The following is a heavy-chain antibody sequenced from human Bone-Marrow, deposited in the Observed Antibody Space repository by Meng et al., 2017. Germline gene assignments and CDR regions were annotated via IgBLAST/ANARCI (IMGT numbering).Heavy chain of an antibody. V-gene: IGHV1-2*06. Sequence: QVHVGQLGAKVKKPGASVKVSCKPSGYNFPDYYIHWVRRAPGQGLEWMGRINPKSGDTHYAQRFQGRVTMTGDTSISTAYMELSGLRSDDTAVYYCAREGGSYYPDYWGQGTLVTVSS. J-gene: IGHJ4*02. CDR3: AREGGSYYPDY. CDR2: INPKSGDT. D-gene: IGHD1-26*01. CDR1: GYNFPDYY.